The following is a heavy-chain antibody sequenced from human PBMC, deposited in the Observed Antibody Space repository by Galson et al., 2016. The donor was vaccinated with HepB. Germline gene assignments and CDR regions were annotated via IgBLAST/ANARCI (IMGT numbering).Heavy chain of an antibody. V-gene: IGHV3-74*01. Sequence: SLRLSCAASGFAFGSHWMHWVRQVPGKGLVRVSRINSDGTISNYADSVQVRFTISRDNAKNTLYLQMNSLRVEDTAVYYCGRDHSVVLTTAYNWFDPWGQGTLVTVSS. CDR3: GRDHSVVLTTAYNWFDP. D-gene: IGHD4-23*01. J-gene: IGHJ5*02. CDR1: GFAFGSHW. CDR2: INSDGTIS.